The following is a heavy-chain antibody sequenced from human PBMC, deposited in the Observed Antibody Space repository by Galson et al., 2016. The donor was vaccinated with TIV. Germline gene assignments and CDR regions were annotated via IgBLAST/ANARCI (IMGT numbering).Heavy chain of an antibody. CDR3: AHRRSVASAVLDAFDI. CDR2: IYWDDDK. D-gene: IGHD2-2*01. Sequence: PALVTPPQTLTLTCTFSGFSLSTSGVAVGWIRQPPGKALEWLALIYWDDDKRYRPSLKSRLTITKDTPKNQVLLTVTNLDPEDTATYYCAHRRSVASAVLDAFDIWGPGTVATVSS. CDR1: GFSLSTSGVA. V-gene: IGHV2-5*02. J-gene: IGHJ3*02.